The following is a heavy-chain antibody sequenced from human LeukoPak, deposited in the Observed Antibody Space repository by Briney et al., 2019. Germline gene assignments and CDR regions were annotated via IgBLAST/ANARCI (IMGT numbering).Heavy chain of an antibody. CDR2: ISYDGSNK. CDR1: GFTFSSYA. Sequence: GRSLRLSCAASGFTFSSYAMHWVRQAPGKGLEWVAVISYDGSNKYYADSVKGRFTISRDNSKNTLYLQMNGLRAEDTAVYYCVRGIRYFDWLPRVLDYWGQGTLVTVSS. V-gene: IGHV3-30*04. J-gene: IGHJ4*02. CDR3: VRGIRYFDWLPRVLDY. D-gene: IGHD3-9*01.